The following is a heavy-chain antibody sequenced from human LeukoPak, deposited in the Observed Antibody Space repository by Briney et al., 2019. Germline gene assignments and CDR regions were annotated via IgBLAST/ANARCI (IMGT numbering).Heavy chain of an antibody. Sequence: GGSLRLSCAASGFTFSTYAMSWVRQAPGKGLEWVSDISGTGGRTYYADSVKGRFTISRDNSKNTLYLQMNSLRAEDTAVYYCARSSAPLQVGDFDYWGQGTLVTVSS. CDR2: ISGTGGRT. CDR1: GFTFSTYA. V-gene: IGHV3-23*01. J-gene: IGHJ4*02. CDR3: ARSSAPLQVGDFDY. D-gene: IGHD1-26*01.